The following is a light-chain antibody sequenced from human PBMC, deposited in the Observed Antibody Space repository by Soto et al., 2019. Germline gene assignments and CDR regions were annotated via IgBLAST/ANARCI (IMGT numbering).Light chain of an antibody. V-gene: IGKV3-11*01. CDR2: DAS. CDR1: QNIMNY. Sequence: IVLTQSPATLSLSPGIRSTLSCRASQNIMNYLIWYQQTPGQAPRVLIYDASNRATGIPARFSGSGSGTDFTLTISSLEPEDFAVYYCQQRSNWPTFGQGTKVDIK. J-gene: IGKJ1*01. CDR3: QQRSNWPT.